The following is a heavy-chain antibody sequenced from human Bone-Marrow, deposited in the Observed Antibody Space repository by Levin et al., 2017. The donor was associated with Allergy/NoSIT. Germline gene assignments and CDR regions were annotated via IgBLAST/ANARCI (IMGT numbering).Heavy chain of an antibody. CDR2: IYYGGRT. J-gene: IGHJ4*02. CDR1: GDSLTSHY. Sequence: SQTLSLTCTVSGDSLTSHYWSWIRQSPGKGLERIGFIYYGGRTNYNPSLKSRVRISVDTSKNQFSLRLATVTAADTAVYYCAKVDSSSWNPPEYYFDCWGQGALVAVSS. D-gene: IGHD6-13*01. CDR3: AKVDSSSWNPPEYYFDC. V-gene: IGHV4-59*11.